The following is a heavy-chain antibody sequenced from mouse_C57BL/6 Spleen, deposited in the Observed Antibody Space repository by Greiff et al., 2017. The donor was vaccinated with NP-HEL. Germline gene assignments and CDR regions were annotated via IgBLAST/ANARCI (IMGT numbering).Heavy chain of an antibody. CDR1: GYTFTDYY. V-gene: IGHV1-26*01. D-gene: IGHD1-1*01. J-gene: IGHJ4*01. Sequence: EVQLQQSGPELVKPGASVKISCKASGYTFTDYYMNWVKQSHGKSLEWIGDINPNNGGTSYNQKFKGKATLTVDKSSSTAYMELRSLTSEDSAVYYCARSGIFRTVMDYWGQGTSVTVSS. CDR3: ARSGIFRTVMDY. CDR2: INPNNGGT.